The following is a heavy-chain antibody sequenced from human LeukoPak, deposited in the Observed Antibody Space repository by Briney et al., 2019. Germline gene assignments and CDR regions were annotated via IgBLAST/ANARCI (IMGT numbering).Heavy chain of an antibody. D-gene: IGHD3-9*01. CDR3: AKLPPGYLYYFDY. V-gene: IGHV3-23*01. J-gene: IGHJ4*02. CDR2: ISGSGGST. Sequence: GGSLRLSCAASGFSFSSYAMSWVRQAPGEGLERVSAISGSGGSTYYADSVKGRFPISRDNSKNTLYLQMNSLRAEDTAVYYCAKLPPGYLYYFDYWGQGTLVTVSS. CDR1: GFSFSSYA.